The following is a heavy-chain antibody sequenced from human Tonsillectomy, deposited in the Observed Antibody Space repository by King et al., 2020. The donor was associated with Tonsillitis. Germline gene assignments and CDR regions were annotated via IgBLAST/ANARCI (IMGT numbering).Heavy chain of an antibody. CDR1: GGSMSSSY. CDR2: VYYSGNT. D-gene: IGHD6-13*01. J-gene: IGHJ2*01. CDR3: ARSGIPAADWYFDL. V-gene: IGHV4-59*08. Sequence: QLQESGPGLVKPSETLSLTCTVSGGSMSSSYWSWVRQPPGQGLEWIGYVYYSGNTYYNPSLSSRVTISIDTSKNHFSLRLRSVTAADTAVYYCARSGIPAADWYFDLWGRGTLVTVSA.